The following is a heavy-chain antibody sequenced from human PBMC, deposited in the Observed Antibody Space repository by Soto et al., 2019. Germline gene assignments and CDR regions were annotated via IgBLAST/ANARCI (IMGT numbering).Heavy chain of an antibody. CDR2: IYYSGST. D-gene: IGHD2-15*01. J-gene: IGHJ4*02. Sequence: ETLSLTCTVSGGSISSYYWSWIRQPPGKGLEWIGYIYYSGSTNYNPSLKSRVTISVDTSKNQFSLKLSSVTAADTAVYYCARDRGGMTDYWGQGTLVTVSS. V-gene: IGHV4-59*01. CDR1: GGSISSYY. CDR3: ARDRGGMTDY.